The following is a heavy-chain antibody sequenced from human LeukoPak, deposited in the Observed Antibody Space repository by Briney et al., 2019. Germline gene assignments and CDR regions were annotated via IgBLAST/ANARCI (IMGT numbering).Heavy chain of an antibody. J-gene: IGHJ4*02. CDR1: GGSISGYY. D-gene: IGHD1-7*01. V-gene: IGHV4-59*01. Sequence: PSETLSLTCIVSGGSISGYYWSWIRQPPGKGLDWIGYILYSGDTSYNPSLRSRVTMSADTSKNQFSLRLTSVTAADTGVYYCARYATDGRTLELWGQGTLVTVSS. CDR3: ARYATDGRTLEL. CDR2: ILYSGDT.